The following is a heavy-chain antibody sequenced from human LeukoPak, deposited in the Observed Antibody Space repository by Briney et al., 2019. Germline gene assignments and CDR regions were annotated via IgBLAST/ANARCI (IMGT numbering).Heavy chain of an antibody. CDR1: GYSFTSYW. CDR3: ARGGSPYCGGDCYFDY. D-gene: IGHD2-21*02. CDR2: IYPGDSDT. V-gene: IGHV5-51*01. Sequence: PGESLKISCKGSGYSFTSYWISWVRQMPGKGLEWMGIIYPGDSDTRYNPSFQGQVTISADKSISTAYLQWSSLKASDTAMYYCARGGSPYCGGDCYFDYWGQGTLVTVSS. J-gene: IGHJ4*02.